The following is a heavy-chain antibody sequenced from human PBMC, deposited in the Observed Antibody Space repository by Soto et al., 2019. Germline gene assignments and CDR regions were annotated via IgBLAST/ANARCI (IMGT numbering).Heavy chain of an antibody. Sequence: VQLVQSGAEVKKPGSSLKVSCSISGGTITDYLISWLRQAPGQWLEWMGGIIPVSGTTYFAQKFQDRVTITADDSTKTAYMELSSLRSEDTAVYYCARGGLTTVTLDYWGQGTLVTVSS. CDR3: ARGGLTTVTLDY. J-gene: IGHJ4*02. CDR2: IIPVSGTT. D-gene: IGHD4-17*01. CDR1: GGTITDYL. V-gene: IGHV1-69*01.